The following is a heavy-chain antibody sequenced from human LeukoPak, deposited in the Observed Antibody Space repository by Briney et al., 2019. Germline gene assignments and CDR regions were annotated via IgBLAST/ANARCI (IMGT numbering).Heavy chain of an antibody. Sequence: GESLRLSCAASGFIFSSYWMSWLRQAPGKGLEWGANIKEGGSEKYYVDSVKGRFTISRDDAKNSLYLQTNSLRAEDTAVYYCARRALRYCSSTSCPAQYYGVDVWGKGTTVTVSS. V-gene: IGHV3-7*03. CDR3: ARRALRYCSSTSCPAQYYGVDV. D-gene: IGHD2-2*01. CDR2: IKEGGSEK. J-gene: IGHJ6*04. CDR1: GFIFSSYW.